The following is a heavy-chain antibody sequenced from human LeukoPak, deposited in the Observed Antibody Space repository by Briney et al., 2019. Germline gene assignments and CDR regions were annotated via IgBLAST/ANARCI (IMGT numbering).Heavy chain of an antibody. CDR3: ASFYYYDSSGPH. V-gene: IGHV4-39*07. CDR1: GGSISSSSYY. D-gene: IGHD3-22*01. J-gene: IGHJ4*02. Sequence: PSETLSLTCTVSGGSISSSSYYWGWIRQPPGKGLEWIGRIYTSGSTNYNPSLKSRVTISVDTSKNQFSLKLSSVTAADTAVYYCASFYYYDSSGPHWGQGTLVTVSS. CDR2: IYTSGST.